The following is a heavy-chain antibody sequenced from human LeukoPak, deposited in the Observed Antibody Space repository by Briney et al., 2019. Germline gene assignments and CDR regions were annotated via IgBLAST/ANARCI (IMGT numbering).Heavy chain of an antibody. V-gene: IGHV3-53*01. D-gene: IGHD1-14*01. CDR3: ARYNQVNDYFDY. J-gene: IGHJ4*02. CDR1: GFTVSSNY. Sequence: TGGSLRLSCAASGFTVSSNYMSWVRQAPGKGLEWVSLIHSDGYTYYADSAKGRFTISRDNSKNTLYLQMNSLRAEDTAVYYCARYNQVNDYFDYWGQGTLVTVSS. CDR2: IHSDGYT.